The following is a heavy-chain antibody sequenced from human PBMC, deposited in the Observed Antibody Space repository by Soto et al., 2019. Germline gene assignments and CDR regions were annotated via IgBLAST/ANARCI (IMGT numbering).Heavy chain of an antibody. V-gene: IGHV5-10-1*01. D-gene: IGHD6-6*01. CDR1: GYRFASYW. Sequence: PGESLKISCKGSGYRFASYWISWVRQMPGKGLEWIGRIDPSDSYTNYSPSFQGHVTISADKSISTAYLQWSSLKASDTAMYYCSKFKYSTSVRYLQHWGQGTPVTVSS. CDR3: SKFKYSTSVRYLQH. CDR2: IDPSDSYT. J-gene: IGHJ1*01.